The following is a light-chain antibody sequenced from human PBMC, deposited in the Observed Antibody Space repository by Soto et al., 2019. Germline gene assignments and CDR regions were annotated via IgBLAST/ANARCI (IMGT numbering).Light chain of an antibody. Sequence: IQLTQSPSSLSASVGDRVTITCRASQGIGRYLAWYQQKPGKAPKLLIYSASTLQSGVPSGLTGSGSGTDFTLTISSLQPEDFATYDCQQLNSYPITFGQGTRLEIK. CDR2: SAS. J-gene: IGKJ5*01. CDR3: QQLNSYPIT. CDR1: QGIGRY. V-gene: IGKV1-9*01.